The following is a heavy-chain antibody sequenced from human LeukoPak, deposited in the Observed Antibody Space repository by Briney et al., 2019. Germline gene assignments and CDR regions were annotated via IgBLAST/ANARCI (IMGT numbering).Heavy chain of an antibody. D-gene: IGHD6-19*01. CDR2: IKQDGSEK. Sequence: GGSLRLSCAASGFTFSSYWMSWVRQAPGKGLEWVANIKQDGSEKYYVDSVKGRFTISRDNAKNSLYLQMNSLRAEDTAGYSWPRTPSSGWPWGQGTLVTVSS. J-gene: IGHJ5*02. CDR1: GFTFSSYW. V-gene: IGHV3-7*01. CDR3: PRTPSSGWP.